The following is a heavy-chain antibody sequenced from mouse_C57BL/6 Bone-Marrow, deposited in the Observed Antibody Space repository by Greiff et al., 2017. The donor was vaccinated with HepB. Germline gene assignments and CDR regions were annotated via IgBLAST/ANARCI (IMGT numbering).Heavy chain of an antibody. CDR3: AREFYGSSGDWYFDV. V-gene: IGHV7-3*01. CDR1: GFTFTDYY. D-gene: IGHD1-1*01. Sequence: EVMLVESGGGLVQPGGSLSLSCAASGFTFTDYYMSWVRQPPGKALEWLGFIRNKANGYTTEYSASVKGRFAISRDNSQSILYLQMNALRAEDSATYYCAREFYGSSGDWYFDVWGTGTTVTVSS. CDR2: IRNKANGYTT. J-gene: IGHJ1*03.